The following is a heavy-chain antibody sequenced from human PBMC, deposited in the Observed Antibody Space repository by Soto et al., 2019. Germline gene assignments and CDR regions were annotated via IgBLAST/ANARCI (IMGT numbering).Heavy chain of an antibody. CDR2: IDWDDDK. Sequence: SGPTLVNPTQTLILTCTFSGFSPSTSGMCVSWIRQPPGKALEWLARIDWDDDKYYSTSLKTRLTISKDTSKNQVVLTMTNMDPVDTATYYCARTYYNILASNWFDPWGQGTLVTVSS. J-gene: IGHJ5*02. CDR3: ARTYYNILASNWFDP. V-gene: IGHV2-70*11. CDR1: GFSPSTSGMC. D-gene: IGHD3-9*01.